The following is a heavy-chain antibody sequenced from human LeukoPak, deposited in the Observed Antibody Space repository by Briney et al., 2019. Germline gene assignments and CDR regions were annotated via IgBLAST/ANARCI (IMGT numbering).Heavy chain of an antibody. CDR3: TSHPIAAADHYYFDY. D-gene: IGHD6-13*01. V-gene: IGHV5-51*01. CDR2: IYPGDSDT. CDR1: GYSFTSYW. Sequence: GESLKISCKGSGYSFTSYWLGWVRQMPGKGLEWMGIIYPGDSDTRYSPSFQGQVTISADKSISTAYLQWSSLKASDTAMYYWTSHPIAAADHYYFDYWGQGTLVTVSS. J-gene: IGHJ4*02.